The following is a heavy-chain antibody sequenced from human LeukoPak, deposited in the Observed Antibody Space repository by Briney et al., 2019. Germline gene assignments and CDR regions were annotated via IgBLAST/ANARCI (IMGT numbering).Heavy chain of an antibody. CDR3: ARHLGSGFGQDWFDP. CDR2: IYPGDSDT. CDR1: GYSLTSYW. Sequence: GESLKISCKGSGYSLTSYWIGWVRQMPGKGLWWMGIIYPGDSDTRYSPSFQGQVTISADKSISTAYLQWSSLKASDTAMYYCARHLGSGFGQDWFDPWGQGTLVTVSP. D-gene: IGHD6-19*01. V-gene: IGHV5-51*01. J-gene: IGHJ5*02.